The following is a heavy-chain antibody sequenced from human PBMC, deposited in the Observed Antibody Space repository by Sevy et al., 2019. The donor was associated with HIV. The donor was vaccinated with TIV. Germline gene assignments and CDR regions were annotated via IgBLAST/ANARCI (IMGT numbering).Heavy chain of an antibody. V-gene: IGHV3-15*01. D-gene: IGHD3-22*01. CDR2: IKSKTDGGTT. J-gene: IGHJ4*02. CDR1: GFTFSNAW. CDR3: TTDDYYDSSGYYAILYYFDY. Sequence: GGSLRLSCAASGFTFSNAWMSWVRQAPGKGLEWVGRIKSKTDGGTTDYAATVKGRFTISRNDSKNTLYLQMNSLKTEDTAVYYCTTDDYYDSSGYYAILYYFDYWGQGTLVTVSS.